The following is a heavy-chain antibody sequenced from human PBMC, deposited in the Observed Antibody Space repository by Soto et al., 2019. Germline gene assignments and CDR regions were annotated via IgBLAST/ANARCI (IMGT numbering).Heavy chain of an antibody. CDR3: ARMGDDFWNYGMDV. CDR2: IYTSGST. Sequence: TSETLSLTCTVSGGSISSDYWSWIRQPAGKGLEWIGRIYTSGSTNYNPSLKSRVTMSVDTSKNQFSLKLSSVTAADTAVYYCARMGDDFWNYGMDVWGQGTTVTVSS. J-gene: IGHJ6*02. CDR1: GGSISSDY. V-gene: IGHV4-4*07. D-gene: IGHD3-3*01.